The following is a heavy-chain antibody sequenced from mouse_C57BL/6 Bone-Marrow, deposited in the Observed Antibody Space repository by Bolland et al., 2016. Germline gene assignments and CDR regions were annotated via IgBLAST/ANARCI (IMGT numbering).Heavy chain of an antibody. V-gene: IGHV1-53*01. Sequence: SNGGTNYNEKFKSKATLTVDKSSSTAYMQLSSLTSEASAVYYCARKGGAMDYWGQGTS. CDR3: ARKGGAMDY. J-gene: IGHJ4*01. CDR2: SNGGT.